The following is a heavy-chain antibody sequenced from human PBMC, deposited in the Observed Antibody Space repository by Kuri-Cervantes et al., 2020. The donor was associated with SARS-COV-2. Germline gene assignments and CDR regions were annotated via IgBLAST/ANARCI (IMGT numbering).Heavy chain of an antibody. CDR1: GYSLTSYW. CDR3: ARRSGYQLLYYFDY. Sequence: KVSCKGSGYSLTSYWIGWVRQMPGKGLEWMGIIYPGDSDTRYSPSFQGQVTISADKSISTAYLQWSSLKASDTAMYYCARRSGYQLLYYFDYWGQGTLVTVSS. J-gene: IGHJ4*02. CDR2: IYPGDSDT. D-gene: IGHD2-2*01. V-gene: IGHV5-51*01.